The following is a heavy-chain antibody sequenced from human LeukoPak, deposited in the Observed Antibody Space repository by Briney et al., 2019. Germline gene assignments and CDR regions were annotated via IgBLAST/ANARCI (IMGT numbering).Heavy chain of an antibody. Sequence: TSETLSLTCTVSGGSISSYYWSWIRQPPGKGLEWIGYIYYSGSTNYNPSLKSRVTISVDTSKNQFSLKLSSVTAADTAVYYCARHAIPPYYGPNSEVGYWGQGTLVTVSS. V-gene: IGHV4-59*08. J-gene: IGHJ4*02. CDR2: IYYSGST. D-gene: IGHD3-22*01. CDR3: ARHAIPPYYGPNSEVGY. CDR1: GGSISSYY.